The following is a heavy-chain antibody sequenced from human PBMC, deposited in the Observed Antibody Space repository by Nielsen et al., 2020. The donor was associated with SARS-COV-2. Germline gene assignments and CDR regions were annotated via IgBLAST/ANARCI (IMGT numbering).Heavy chain of an antibody. CDR3: ASDPGFGESPTPGYYYYGMDV. CDR2: IKQDGSEK. V-gene: IGHV3-7*01. J-gene: IGHJ6*02. CDR1: GFTFSSYW. D-gene: IGHD3-10*01. Sequence: GESLKISCAASGFTFSSYWMSWVRQAPGKGLEWVANIKQDGSEKYYVDSVKGRFTISRDNAKNSLYLQMNSLRAEDTAVYYCASDPGFGESPTPGYYYYGMDVWGQGTTVTVSS.